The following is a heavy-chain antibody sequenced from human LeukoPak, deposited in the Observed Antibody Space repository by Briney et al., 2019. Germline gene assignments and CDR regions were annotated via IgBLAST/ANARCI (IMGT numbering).Heavy chain of an antibody. CDR1: GLSLSSNN. V-gene: IGHV3-48*04. CDR2: ISAGSGTV. CDR3: TKDLGLRRMI. Sequence: GGSLRLSCAASGLSLSSNNMHWVRQAPGGGLEWLSYISAGSGTVFSADSVKGRFSISRDNARESLFLQMNSLRVDDAAVYYCTKDLGLRRMIWGRGTLVIVSS. D-gene: IGHD1-14*01. J-gene: IGHJ2*01.